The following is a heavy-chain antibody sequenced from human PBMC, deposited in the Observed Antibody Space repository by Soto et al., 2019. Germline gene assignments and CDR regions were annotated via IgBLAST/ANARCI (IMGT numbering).Heavy chain of an antibody. CDR2: ISGSGGST. CDR1: GFTFSSYA. Sequence: SGGSLRLSCAAYGFTFSSYAMSWVRQAPGKGLEWVSAISGSGGSTYYADSVKGRFTISRDNSKNTLYLQMNSLRAEDTAVYYCATRLRLGESFDYWGQGTRGTVSA. V-gene: IGHV3-23*01. D-gene: IGHD3-16*01. J-gene: IGHJ4*02. CDR3: ATRLRLGESFDY.